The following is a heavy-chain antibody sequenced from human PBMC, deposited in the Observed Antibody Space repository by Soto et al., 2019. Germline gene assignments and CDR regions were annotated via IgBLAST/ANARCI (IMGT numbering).Heavy chain of an antibody. V-gene: IGHV4-34*01. Sequence: PSETLSLTCAVYGGSFSGYYWSWIRQPPGEGLEWIGEINHSGSTNYNPSLKSRVTISVDTSKNQFSLKLSSVTAADTAVYYCARGQSSLLLRCWGQGVLVTVSS. D-gene: IGHD2-21*02. CDR2: INHSGST. CDR1: GGSFSGYY. J-gene: IGHJ4*02. CDR3: ARGQSSLLLRC.